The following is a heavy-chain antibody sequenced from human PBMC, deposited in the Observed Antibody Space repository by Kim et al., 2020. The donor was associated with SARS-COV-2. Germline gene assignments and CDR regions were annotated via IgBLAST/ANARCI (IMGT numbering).Heavy chain of an antibody. CDR1: GGSISSGGYY. Sequence: SETLSLTCTVSGGSISSGGYYWSWIRQHPGKGLEWIGYIYYSGSTYYNPSLKSRVTISVDTSKNQFSLKLSSVTAADTAVYYCARERYGDYGYWGQGTLVTVSS. J-gene: IGHJ4*02. CDR2: IYYSGST. D-gene: IGHD4-17*01. CDR3: ARERYGDYGY. V-gene: IGHV4-31*03.